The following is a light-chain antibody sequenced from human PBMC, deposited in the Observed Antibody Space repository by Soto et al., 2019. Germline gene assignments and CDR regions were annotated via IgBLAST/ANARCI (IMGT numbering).Light chain of an antibody. CDR3: QSYDSSLSGYV. CDR1: SSNIGAGYD. CDR2: GNT. J-gene: IGLJ1*01. V-gene: IGLV1-40*01. Sequence: QSVLTQPPSVSGAPGQSVTISCTGSSSNIGAGYDVHWYQQLPETAPKLLIYGNTNRPSGVPDRFSGSKSGTSASLAITGLQAEDEADYYCQSYDSSLSGYVFGTGTKVTVL.